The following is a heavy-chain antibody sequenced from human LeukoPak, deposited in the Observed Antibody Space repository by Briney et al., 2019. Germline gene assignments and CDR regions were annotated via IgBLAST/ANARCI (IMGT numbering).Heavy chain of an antibody. V-gene: IGHV1-3*01. CDR2: VSAGNGNT. CDR1: GHTFTSYA. CDR3: ARDSGSGNNDY. D-gene: IGHD1-26*01. J-gene: IGHJ4*02. Sequence: ASVKVSCKASGHTFTSYAIHWVRQAPGQRLEWMGWVSAGNGNTKYSQNFQGRVTFISNTSATTAFMELSSLRSEDAAVYYCARDSGSGNNDYWGQGTLVTVSS.